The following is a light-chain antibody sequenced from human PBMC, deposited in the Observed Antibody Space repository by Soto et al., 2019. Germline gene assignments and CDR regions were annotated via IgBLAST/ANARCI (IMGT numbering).Light chain of an antibody. CDR1: SSDVGGYNY. CDR2: EVS. V-gene: IGLV2-14*01. J-gene: IGLJ3*02. Sequence: QSALTQPASVSGSPGQSITISCTGTSSDVGGYNYVAWYQHHPGKAPKLMIYEVSNRPSGVSNRFSGSKSGNTASLTISGRQAEDEAYYYCSSYTSSSTPWVFGGGTKLTVL. CDR3: SSYTSSSTPWV.